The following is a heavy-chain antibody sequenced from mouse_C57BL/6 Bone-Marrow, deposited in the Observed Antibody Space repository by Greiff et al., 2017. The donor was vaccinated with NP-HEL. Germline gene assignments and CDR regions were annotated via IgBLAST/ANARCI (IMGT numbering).Heavy chain of an antibody. J-gene: IGHJ3*01. V-gene: IGHV1-50*01. Sequence: VQLQQPGAELVKPGASVKLSCKASGYTFTSYWMQWVKQRPGQGLEWIGEIDPSDSYTNYNQKFKGKATLTVDTSSSTAYMQLSSLTSEDSAVYYCARDWHYYGSSGPYWGQGTLVTVSA. D-gene: IGHD1-1*01. CDR2: IDPSDSYT. CDR3: ARDWHYYGSSGPY. CDR1: GYTFTSYW.